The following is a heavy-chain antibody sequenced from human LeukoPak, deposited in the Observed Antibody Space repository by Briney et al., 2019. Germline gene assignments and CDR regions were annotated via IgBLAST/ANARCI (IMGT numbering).Heavy chain of an antibody. CDR3: ARGHVAGSDRHWEY. V-gene: IGHV3-74*01. D-gene: IGHD6-19*01. Sequence: PGGSLRLSCAASGFTFSSYWMHWVRQAPGKGLVWVSRVNSDGSEISYADSVKGRFTISRDNAKNTLYLQMNSLSAEDTAMYYCARGHVAGSDRHWEYWGQGSLAAVSS. J-gene: IGHJ4*02. CDR2: VNSDGSEI. CDR1: GFTFSSYW.